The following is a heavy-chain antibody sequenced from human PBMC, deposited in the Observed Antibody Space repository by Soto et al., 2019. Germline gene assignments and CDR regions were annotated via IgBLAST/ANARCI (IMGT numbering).Heavy chain of an antibody. CDR3: ARGRGHIVVVTAIELYGMDV. Sequence: QVQLVQSGAEVKKPGASVKVSCKASGYTFTSYGISWVRQAPGQGLEWMGWISAYNGNTNYAQKLQGRVTMTTDTPTSTAYMELRSLRSDDTAVYYCARGRGHIVVVTAIELYGMDVWGQGTTVTVSS. J-gene: IGHJ6*02. CDR2: ISAYNGNT. CDR1: GYTFTSYG. V-gene: IGHV1-18*01. D-gene: IGHD2-21*02.